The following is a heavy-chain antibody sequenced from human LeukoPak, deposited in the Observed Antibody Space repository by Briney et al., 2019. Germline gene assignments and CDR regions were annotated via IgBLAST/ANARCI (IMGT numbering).Heavy chain of an antibody. V-gene: IGHV3-30*02. CDR3: AKDYLPFCRSTSCPYLMDV. CDR2: IWYGGSNK. CDR1: GFTFSSYG. J-gene: IGHJ6*03. Sequence: GGSLRLSCAASGFTFSSYGMHWVRQAPGKGLEWVAVIWYGGSNKYYADSVKGRFTISRDNSKNTLYLQMNGLRAEDTAVYYCAKDYLPFCRSTSCPYLMDVWGKGTKVPVS. D-gene: IGHD2-2*01.